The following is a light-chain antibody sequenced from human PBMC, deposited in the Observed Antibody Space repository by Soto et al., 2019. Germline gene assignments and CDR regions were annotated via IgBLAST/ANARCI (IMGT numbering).Light chain of an antibody. CDR3: QQHNNWPPFT. CDR2: GAS. CDR1: QSVSSN. V-gene: IGKV3D-15*01. Sequence: EIVMTQSPATLSVSPGERATLSCRASQSVSSNLAWYQQKPGQAPRLLIYGASIRATGIPARFSGSGSGTEFTLTISSLQSEDFVVYYCQQHNNWPPFTFGPGTKVDIK. J-gene: IGKJ3*01.